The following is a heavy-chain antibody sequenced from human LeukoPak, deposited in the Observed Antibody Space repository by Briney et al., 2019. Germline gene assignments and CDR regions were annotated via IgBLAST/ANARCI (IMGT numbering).Heavy chain of an antibody. V-gene: IGHV1-24*01. CDR1: GYTLTELS. CDR2: FDPEDGET. Sequence: GASVTVSCKVSGYTLTELSMHWVRQAPGKGLEWMGGFDPEDGETIYAQKFQGRVTMSEDTSTDTAYMELSSLRSEDTAVYYCATVARQDESSGHNWFDPWGQGTLVTVSS. D-gene: IGHD3-22*01. CDR3: ATVARQDESSGHNWFDP. J-gene: IGHJ5*02.